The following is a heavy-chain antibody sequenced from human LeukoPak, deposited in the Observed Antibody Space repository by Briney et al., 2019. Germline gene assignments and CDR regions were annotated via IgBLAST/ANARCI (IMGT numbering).Heavy chain of an antibody. CDR1: GYTFTSLD. V-gene: IGHV1-8*01. D-gene: IGHD2-2*01. Sequence: VASVKVSCKASGYTFTSLDINWVRQAPGQAPEWMGWISPKTGDGGYAQKFRGRLAITKSTSISTAYMELSNLSSDDTAVYYCTRHTSPTFDYWGRGTLVTVSS. CDR2: ISPKTGDG. J-gene: IGHJ4*02. CDR3: TRHTSPTFDY.